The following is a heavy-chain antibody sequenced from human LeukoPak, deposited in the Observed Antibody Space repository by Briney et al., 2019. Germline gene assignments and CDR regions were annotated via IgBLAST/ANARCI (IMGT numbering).Heavy chain of an antibody. J-gene: IGHJ4*02. CDR3: AREEMPGKFDY. V-gene: IGHV4-38-2*02. Sequence: SETLSLTCTVSGYSISSGYYWGWIRQPPGKGLEWIGSIYHSGNTNYNPSLKSRVAISLDKSSNQFSLRLTSVTAADTAMYFCAREEMPGKFDYWGQGILVTVSS. CDR1: GYSISSGYY. D-gene: IGHD1-26*01. CDR2: IYHSGNT.